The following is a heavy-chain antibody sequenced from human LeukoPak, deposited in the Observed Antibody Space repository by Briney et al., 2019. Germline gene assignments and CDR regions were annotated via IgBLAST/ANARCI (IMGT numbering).Heavy chain of an antibody. CDR3: AKEARFLSGNYYGRDDF. CDR2: IYYNGAT. V-gene: IGHV4-39*01. CDR1: GGSISSTSYY. Sequence: PSETLSLTCDVSGGSISSTSYYWGWIRQPPGKGLEWIGTIYYNGATQYSPSLKSRVSISVDTSKNQFSLKLSSVTATDTAVYYCAKEARFLSGNYYGRDDFRGQGTLVTVSS. J-gene: IGHJ4*02. D-gene: IGHD1-26*01.